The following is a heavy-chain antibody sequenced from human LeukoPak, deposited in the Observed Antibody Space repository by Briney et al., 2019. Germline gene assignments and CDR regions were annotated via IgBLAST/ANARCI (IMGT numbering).Heavy chain of an antibody. CDR3: ATVDYGSGSYDRGSAPKDYYYYYMDV. CDR2: FDPEDGET. CDR1: GYTLTELS. Sequence: RASVKVSCKVSGYTLTELSMHWVRQAPGKGLEWMGGFDPEDGETIYAQKFQGRVTMTEDTSTDTAYMELSSLRSEDTAVYYCATVDYGSGSYDRGSAPKDYYYYYMDVWGKGTTVTISS. D-gene: IGHD3-10*01. V-gene: IGHV1-24*01. J-gene: IGHJ6*03.